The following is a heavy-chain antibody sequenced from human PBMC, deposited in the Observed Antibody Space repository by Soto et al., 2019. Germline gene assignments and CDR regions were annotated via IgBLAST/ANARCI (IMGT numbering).Heavy chain of an antibody. D-gene: IGHD6-13*01. CDR2: VSYDGNHK. CDR3: ARDGGQQLVVNYGMEV. J-gene: IGHJ6*02. V-gene: IGHV3-30*03. Sequence: QVQLVESGGGVIQPGTSLSLSCGSSGFTFRSFGMYWVRQAPGKGLGWVAVVSYDGNHKYSADSVKGRFTVSRDNAKNMLYLQMNSLRAEDTAVYYCARDGGQQLVVNYGMEVWGQGNTVIVSS. CDR1: GFTFRSFG.